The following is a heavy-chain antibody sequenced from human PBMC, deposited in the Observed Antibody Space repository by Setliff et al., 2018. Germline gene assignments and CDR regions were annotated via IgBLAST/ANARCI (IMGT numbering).Heavy chain of an antibody. V-gene: IGHV3-7*03. J-gene: IGHJ6*03. CDR3: GRQGIAAPYSYYYLDV. D-gene: IGHD6-13*01. Sequence: GGSLRLSCVASGFTISNYWMAWVRQAPGKGLEWVADIRQDGTNKYYMDSVEGRFTISRDNSKNSVYLQMNSLRAEDTALYYCGRQGIAAPYSYYYLDVWAKGTTVTVSS. CDR1: GFTISNYW. CDR2: IRQDGTNK.